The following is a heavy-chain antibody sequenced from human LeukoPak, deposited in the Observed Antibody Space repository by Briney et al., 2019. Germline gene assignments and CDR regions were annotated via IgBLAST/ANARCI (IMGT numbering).Heavy chain of an antibody. CDR2: ISRSGSTI. Sequence: GGSLRLSCAASGLIVSSNYMSWVRQAPGKGLEWVSYISRSGSTIYYADSVKGRFTISRDNAKNSLYLQMNSLRDEDTAVYYCARDTEHLYFVFDYWGQGTLVTVSS. J-gene: IGHJ4*02. CDR1: GLIVSSNY. D-gene: IGHD3-9*01. CDR3: ARDTEHLYFVFDY. V-gene: IGHV3-48*02.